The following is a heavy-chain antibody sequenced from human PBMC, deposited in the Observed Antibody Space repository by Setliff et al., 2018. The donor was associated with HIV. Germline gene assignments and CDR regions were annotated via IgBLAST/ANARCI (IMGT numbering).Heavy chain of an antibody. Sequence: PSETLSLTCAVSGYAINNNFFWGWVRQPPGKGLEWIGSIYHSGSTYYNPSLKSRVTISVDTSKNHFSLKLTSVTAADTAVYYCARAEMATIVAFDIWGQGTMVTVSS. V-gene: IGHV4-38-2*01. D-gene: IGHD5-12*01. CDR1: GYAINNNFF. CDR3: ARAEMATIVAFDI. CDR2: IYHSGST. J-gene: IGHJ3*02.